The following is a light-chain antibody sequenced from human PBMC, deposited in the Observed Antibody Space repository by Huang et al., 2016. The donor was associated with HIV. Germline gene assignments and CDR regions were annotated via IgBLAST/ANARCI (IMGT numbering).Light chain of an antibody. V-gene: IGKV1-39*01. CDR2: GVS. J-gene: IGKJ5*01. CDR1: QAIGTY. CDR3: QQSYSALIT. Sequence: IQLTQSPTSLSASVGDRVTIACRASQAIGTYLNWFQQKPGRAPKLLISGVSSLHTGSPSRFFGSGSGTDFSLTIRGLQFDDFATYFCQQSYSALITFGQGTRLEMK.